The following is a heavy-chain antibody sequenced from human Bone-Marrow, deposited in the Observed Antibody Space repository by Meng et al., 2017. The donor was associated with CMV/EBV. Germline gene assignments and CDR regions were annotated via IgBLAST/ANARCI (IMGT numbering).Heavy chain of an antibody. CDR2: IYYSGST. Sequence: SETLSLTCTVSTFSMNSGHSWDWIRQPPGKGLEWIGHIYYSGSTYYNPSLKSRVTISVDTSKNQFSLKLSSVTAADTAVYYCARGLKDIVVVPAASRGWFDPWGQGTLVTVSS. CDR3: ARGLKDIVVVPAASRGWFDP. J-gene: IGHJ5*02. V-gene: IGHV4-38-2*02. D-gene: IGHD2-2*01. CDR1: TFSMNSGHS.